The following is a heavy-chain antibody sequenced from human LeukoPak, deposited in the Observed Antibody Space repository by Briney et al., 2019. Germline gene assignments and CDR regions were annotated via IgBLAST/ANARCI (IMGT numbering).Heavy chain of an antibody. CDR1: GGSISSYY. V-gene: IGHV4-59*01. CDR3: ARETAGFDY. Sequence: PSETLSLTCTVSGGSISSYYWSWIRQPPGKGLEWIGYIYYSGSTNYNPSLKSRVTISVDTSKNQFSLKLGSVTAADTAVYYCARETAGFDYWGQGTLVTVSS. D-gene: IGHD6-19*01. CDR2: IYYSGST. J-gene: IGHJ4*02.